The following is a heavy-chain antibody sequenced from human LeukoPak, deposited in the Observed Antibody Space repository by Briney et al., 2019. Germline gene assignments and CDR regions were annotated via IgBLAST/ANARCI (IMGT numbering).Heavy chain of an antibody. CDR2: ISSSSSYT. D-gene: IGHD3-3*01. V-gene: IGHV3-11*06. J-gene: IGHJ4*02. Sequence: VGSLRLSCAASGFTFSDYYMSWIRQAPGKGLEWVSYISSSSSYTNYADSVKGRFTISRDNAKNSLYLQMNSLRAEDTAVYYCARGRVYDSNYFDYWGQGSLVTVSS. CDR3: ARGRVYDSNYFDY. CDR1: GFTFSDYY.